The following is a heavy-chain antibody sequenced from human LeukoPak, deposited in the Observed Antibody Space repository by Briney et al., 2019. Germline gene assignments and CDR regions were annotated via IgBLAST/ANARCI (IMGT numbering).Heavy chain of an antibody. V-gene: IGHV3-48*03. CDR3: ARNRPGYYDSSFHMDV. D-gene: IGHD3-22*01. Sequence: PGGSLRLSCAASGFTFSSYEMNWVRQAPGKGLEWVSYISSSGSTIYYADSVKGRFTISRDNAKNSLYLQMNSLRAEDTAVYYCARNRPGYYDSSFHMDVWGKGTTVTISS. CDR1: GFTFSSYE. J-gene: IGHJ6*03. CDR2: ISSSGSTI.